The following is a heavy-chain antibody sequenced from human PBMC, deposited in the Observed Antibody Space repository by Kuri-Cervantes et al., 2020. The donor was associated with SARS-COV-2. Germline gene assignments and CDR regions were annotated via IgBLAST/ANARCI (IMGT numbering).Heavy chain of an antibody. Sequence: SQTLSLTCAVSGYSISSGYYWGWIRQPPGKGLEWIGSIYHSGSTYYNPSLKSRVTISVDTSRNQFSLKLSSVTAADTAVYYCARVALTGTAFDIWGQGTMVTVSS. CDR1: GYSISSGYY. J-gene: IGHJ3*02. D-gene: IGHD1-20*01. CDR2: IYHSGST. CDR3: ARVALTGTAFDI. V-gene: IGHV4-38-2*01.